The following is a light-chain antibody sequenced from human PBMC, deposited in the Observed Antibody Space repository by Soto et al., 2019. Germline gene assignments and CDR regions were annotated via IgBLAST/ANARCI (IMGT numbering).Light chain of an antibody. Sequence: IEMTQSPSSVSASVGDRVTITCRASQDIRSRLAWYQHKPGKAPNLLIYSATTLQSGVPYRFSGSRSGTYFTLTISSLQPEDFATYYCQQANILPPVFGGGTRVEI. CDR3: QQANILPPV. CDR2: SAT. CDR1: QDIRSR. J-gene: IGKJ4*01. V-gene: IGKV1-12*01.